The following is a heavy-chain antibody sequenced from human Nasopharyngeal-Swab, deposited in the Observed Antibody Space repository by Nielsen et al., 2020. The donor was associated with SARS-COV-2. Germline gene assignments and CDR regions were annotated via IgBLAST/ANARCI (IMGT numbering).Heavy chain of an antibody. Sequence: WIRQPPGKGLEWIGYLYYSGSTYHNPSLKSPVTISVDTSKNQFSLKLSSVTAADTAVYYCARDNPRAAISYWGQGTLVTVSS. V-gene: IGHV4-30-4*01. J-gene: IGHJ4*02. CDR3: ARDNPRAAISY. CDR2: LYYSGST. D-gene: IGHD6-25*01.